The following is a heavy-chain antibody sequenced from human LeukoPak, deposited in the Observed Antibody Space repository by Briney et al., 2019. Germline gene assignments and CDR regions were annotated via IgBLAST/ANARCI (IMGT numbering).Heavy chain of an antibody. CDR3: ASCYYYSSGYRLWVPTPDYYYYMDV. V-gene: IGHV1-69*06. D-gene: IGHD3-22*01. CDR2: IIPIFGTA. Sequence: SVKVSCKASGDTFSSYAISWVRQAPGQGLEWMGGIIPIFGTANCAQKFQGRVTITADKSTSTAYMELSSLRSEDTAVYYCASCYYYSSGYRLWVPTPDYYYYMDVWGKGTTVTVSS. CDR1: GDTFSSYA. J-gene: IGHJ6*03.